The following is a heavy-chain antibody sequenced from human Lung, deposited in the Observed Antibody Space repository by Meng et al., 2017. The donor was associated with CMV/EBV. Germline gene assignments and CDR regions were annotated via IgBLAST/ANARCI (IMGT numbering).Heavy chain of an antibody. CDR2: INNSSSYI. CDR3: ARDLIVGTAYFDY. CDR1: GFTFSTYS. Sequence: ESXKISCAASGFTFSTYSMNWVRQAPGKGLEWASSINNSSSYIYYADSVKGRFTISRDNAKNSLYLQMNSLRAEDTAVYYCARDLIVGTAYFDYWGQGTLVTVSS. J-gene: IGHJ4*02. D-gene: IGHD1-26*01. V-gene: IGHV3-21*01.